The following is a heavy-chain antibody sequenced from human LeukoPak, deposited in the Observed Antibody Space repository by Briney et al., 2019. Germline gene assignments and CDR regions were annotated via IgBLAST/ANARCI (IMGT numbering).Heavy chain of an antibody. Sequence: GGSLRLSCAASGFTSSSCAMSWVRQAPGKGLEWVSAISGSGGSTYYADSVKGRFTISRDNSKNTLYLQMNSLRAEDTAVYYCAREKIPDYYYYYGMDVWGQGTTVTVSS. CDR1: GFTSSSCA. V-gene: IGHV3-23*01. CDR2: ISGSGGST. J-gene: IGHJ6*02. CDR3: AREKIPDYYYYYGMDV.